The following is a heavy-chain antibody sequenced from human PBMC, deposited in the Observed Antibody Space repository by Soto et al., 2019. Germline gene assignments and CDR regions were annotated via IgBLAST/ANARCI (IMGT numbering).Heavy chain of an antibody. CDR1: GYTFTSYG. Sequence: ASVKVSCKASGYTFTSYGISWVRQAPGQGLEWMGWISAYNGNTNYAQKLQGRVTMTTDTSTSTAYMELRSLRSDDTAVYYCARDVDCSGGSCYRMNWFDAWGQGTLVTVSS. J-gene: IGHJ5*02. D-gene: IGHD2-15*01. CDR2: ISAYNGNT. V-gene: IGHV1-18*01. CDR3: ARDVDCSGGSCYRMNWFDA.